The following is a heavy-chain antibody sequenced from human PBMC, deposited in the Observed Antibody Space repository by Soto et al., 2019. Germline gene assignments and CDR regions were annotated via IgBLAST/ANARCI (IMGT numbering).Heavy chain of an antibody. J-gene: IGHJ6*03. CDR1: GYTFTNYW. CDR3: ARGDGTQPYYYFMDV. D-gene: IGHD1-1*01. CDR2: ISPGDSNT. V-gene: IGHV5-51*01. Sequence: GESLKISCKGSGYTFTNYWIAWVRQMPGKGLEWMGIISPGDSNTRYSPSFQGQVTLSVDKSTSTAYLHWSSLKASDTAMYYCARGDGTQPYYYFMDVWGKGTTVTVSS.